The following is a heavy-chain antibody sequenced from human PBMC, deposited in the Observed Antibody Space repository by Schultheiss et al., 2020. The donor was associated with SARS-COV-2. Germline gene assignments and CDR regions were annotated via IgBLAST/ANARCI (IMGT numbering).Heavy chain of an antibody. J-gene: IGHJ6*02. V-gene: IGHV3-30*04. Sequence: GGSLRLSCAASGFTFSSYAMHWVRQAPGKGLEWVAVISYDGSNKYYADSVKGRFTASRDNSKNVVFLEMNSLRAEDTAVYYCARDDYGMDVWGQGTTVTVSS. CDR3: ARDDYGMDV. CDR1: GFTFSSYA. CDR2: ISYDGSNK.